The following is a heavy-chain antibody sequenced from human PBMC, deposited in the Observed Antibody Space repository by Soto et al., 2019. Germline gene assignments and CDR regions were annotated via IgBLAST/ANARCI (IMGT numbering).Heavy chain of an antibody. Sequence: ASVKVSCKAPGYTFTSYDINWVRQATGQGLEWMGWMNPNSGNTGYARKFQGRVTMTRNTSISTAYMELSSLRSEDTAVHYCARVSEKLRYFDWLLLVYWGQGTLVTVSS. D-gene: IGHD3-9*01. CDR1: GYTFTSYD. V-gene: IGHV1-8*01. J-gene: IGHJ4*02. CDR2: MNPNSGNT. CDR3: ARVSEKLRYFDWLLLVY.